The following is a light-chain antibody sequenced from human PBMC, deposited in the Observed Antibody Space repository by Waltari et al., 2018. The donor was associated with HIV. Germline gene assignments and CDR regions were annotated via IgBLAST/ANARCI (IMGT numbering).Light chain of an antibody. CDR2: GAS. CDR3: QQYHSAPT. J-gene: IGKJ2*01. CDR1: HSLLYISTKLNY. Sequence: VFTQSPYFLIVSLRWSASIHCKSNHSLLYISTKLNYLALYQQRPGQSPILLIYGASTRTSVVSNCFTGSGSGTNFTLIITGFKAADAALYYCQQYHSAPTFGRGTKVEIK. V-gene: IGKV4-1*01.